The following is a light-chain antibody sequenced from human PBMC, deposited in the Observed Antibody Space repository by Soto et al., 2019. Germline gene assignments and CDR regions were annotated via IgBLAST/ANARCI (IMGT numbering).Light chain of an antibody. CDR2: AAS. CDR3: QQRSNWLLT. Sequence: DIQMTQSPSSLSASVGDRVTITCRASQSISSYLNWYQQKPGKAPKLLIYAASSLHSGVPSRFSGSGSGTDFTLTISSLEPEDFAVYYCQQRSNWLLTFGGGTKVDIK. V-gene: IGKV1-39*01. J-gene: IGKJ4*01. CDR1: QSISSY.